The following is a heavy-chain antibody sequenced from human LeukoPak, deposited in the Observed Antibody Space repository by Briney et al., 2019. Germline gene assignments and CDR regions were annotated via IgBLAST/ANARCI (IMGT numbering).Heavy chain of an antibody. J-gene: IGHJ4*02. CDR2: ISGGGETT. D-gene: IGHD3-10*01. CDR3: AKGSSYYGSGSHFDY. V-gene: IGHV3-23*01. Sequence: GGSLRLSCAASGFTFNNYAMNWVRQAPGKGLEWVSSISGGGETTYYADSAKGRFTISRDNSKNTLYLQMNSLRAEDTAVYYCAKGSSYYGSGSHFDYWGQGALVTVSS. CDR1: GFTFNNYA.